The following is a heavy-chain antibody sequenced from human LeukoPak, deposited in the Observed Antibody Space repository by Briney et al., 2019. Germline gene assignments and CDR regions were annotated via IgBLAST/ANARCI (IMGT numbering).Heavy chain of an antibody. CDR1: GGTFSSYA. D-gene: IGHD5-24*01. V-gene: IGHV1-69*13. CDR2: IIPIFGTA. Sequence: ASVKVSCKASGGTFSSYAISWVRQAPGQGLEWMGGIIPIFGTANYAQKFQGRVTITADESTSTAYMELSSLRSEDTAVYYCARGGSLRDGYRACFDYWGQGTLVTVSS. CDR3: ARGGSLRDGYRACFDY. J-gene: IGHJ4*02.